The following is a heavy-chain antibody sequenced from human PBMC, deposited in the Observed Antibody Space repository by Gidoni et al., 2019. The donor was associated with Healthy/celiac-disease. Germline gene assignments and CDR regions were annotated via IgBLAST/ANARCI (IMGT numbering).Heavy chain of an antibody. J-gene: IGHJ4*02. V-gene: IGHV3-30-3*01. D-gene: IGHD3-22*01. Sequence: QVPLVASGGGVVQPGRSLRLSCAASGFTFSSYAMHWVRQVPGKGLEWVAVRSYDGSNKYYADSVKGRFTISRDNSKNTLYLQMNSLRAEDTAVYYCARAYYYDSSGYPYFDYWGQGTLVTVSS. CDR1: GFTFSSYA. CDR2: RSYDGSNK. CDR3: ARAYYYDSSGYPYFDY.